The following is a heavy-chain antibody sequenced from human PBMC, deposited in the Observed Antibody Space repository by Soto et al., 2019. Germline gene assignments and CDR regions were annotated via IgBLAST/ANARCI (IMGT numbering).Heavy chain of an antibody. Sequence: SETLSLTCTVSGGSISSGDYYWSWIRQPPGKGLEWIGYIYYSGSTYYNPSLKSRVAISVDTSKNQFSLKLSSVTAADTAVYYCARDEKVTGTTLSWFDPWGQGTLVTVSS. CDR2: IYYSGST. J-gene: IGHJ5*02. CDR3: ARDEKVTGTTLSWFDP. V-gene: IGHV4-30-4*01. D-gene: IGHD1-7*01. CDR1: GGSISSGDYY.